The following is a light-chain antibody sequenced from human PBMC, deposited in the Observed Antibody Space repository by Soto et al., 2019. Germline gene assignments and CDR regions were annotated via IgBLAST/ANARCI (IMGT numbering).Light chain of an antibody. J-gene: IGLJ3*02. CDR2: RNN. Sequence: QSVLTQTPSASGTPGQRVTISCSGSSSNIGSNSVNWYRQLPGTAPKLLIYRNNQRPSGVPDRFSGSKSGTSASLAISGPESEDEADYYCAAWDDSLDGGVFGGGTKLTVL. CDR3: AAWDDSLDGGV. V-gene: IGLV1-44*01. CDR1: SSNIGSNS.